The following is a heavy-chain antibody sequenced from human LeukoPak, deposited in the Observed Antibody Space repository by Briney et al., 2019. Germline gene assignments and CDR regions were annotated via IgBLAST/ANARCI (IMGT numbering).Heavy chain of an antibody. D-gene: IGHD1-26*01. Sequence: PGGSLRLSCAASGFTFSSYGMHWVRQAPGKGLEWVSSISSTSVNIYYADSVRGRFTISRDNAKNSLYLQMNSLRAEDTAVYFCARVKVGATYYFDYWGQGTLVTVSS. CDR2: ISSTSVNI. V-gene: IGHV3-21*01. CDR1: GFTFSSYG. J-gene: IGHJ4*02. CDR3: ARVKVGATYYFDY.